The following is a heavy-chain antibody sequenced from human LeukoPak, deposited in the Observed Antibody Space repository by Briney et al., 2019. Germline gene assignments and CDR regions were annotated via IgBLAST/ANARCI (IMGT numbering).Heavy chain of an antibody. CDR1: GFKFSDHY. V-gene: IGHV3-66*01. Sequence: GGSLRLSCAASGFKFSDHYIDWVRQAPGKGLEWVSIISGSGGNTHYADSVKGRFTISRDNSKNTLYLQMNSLRAEDTAVYYCARDLSGSLDYWGQGTLVTVSS. D-gene: IGHD3-10*01. J-gene: IGHJ4*02. CDR3: ARDLSGSLDY. CDR2: ISGSGGNT.